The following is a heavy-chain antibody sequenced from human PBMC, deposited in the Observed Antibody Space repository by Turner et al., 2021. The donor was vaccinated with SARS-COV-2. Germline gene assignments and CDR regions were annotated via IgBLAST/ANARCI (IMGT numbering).Heavy chain of an antibody. Sequence: QLQLQESGPGLVTPSETQSLTTTISGGSISSSIYYWGWIRQPPGKGLEWSGSIYYSGSTYYDPSLKCRVTISVDTSKDQFSLKLNSVTAADTAVYYCAGEVVVLTTTHYGMDVWGQGTTVTVSS. D-gene: IGHD1-26*01. J-gene: IGHJ6*02. CDR1: GGSISSSIYY. CDR3: AGEVVVLTTTHYGMDV. V-gene: IGHV4-39*01. CDR2: IYYSGST.